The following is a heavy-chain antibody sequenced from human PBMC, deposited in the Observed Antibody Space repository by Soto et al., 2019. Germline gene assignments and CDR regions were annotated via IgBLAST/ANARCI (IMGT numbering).Heavy chain of an antibody. V-gene: IGHV4-30-4*08. Sequence: PSVTLSLTCTVSGGSISSGQNFWNWIRQSPGKGLEWIGYIHHSGSTYYSPSLKSRLTISADTSKNQISLKLNSVTAADTAVYYCARDTGTYPYYFDSWGQGTLVTVSS. J-gene: IGHJ4*02. CDR2: IHHSGST. D-gene: IGHD1-26*01. CDR1: GGSISSGQNF. CDR3: ARDTGTYPYYFDS.